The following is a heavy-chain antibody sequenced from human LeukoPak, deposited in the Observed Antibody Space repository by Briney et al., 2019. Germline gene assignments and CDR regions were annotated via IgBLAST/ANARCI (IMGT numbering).Heavy chain of an antibody. Sequence: QPGRSLRLSCAASGFTFSSYAMHWVRQAPGKGLEWVAVISYDGSNKYYADSVKGRFTISRDNSKNTLYLQMNSLRAEDTAVYYCARPGIAAAGFYYFEYWGQGTLVTVSS. CDR3: ARPGIAAAGFYYFEY. CDR2: ISYDGSNK. D-gene: IGHD6-13*01. CDR1: GFTFSSYA. J-gene: IGHJ4*02. V-gene: IGHV3-30-3*01.